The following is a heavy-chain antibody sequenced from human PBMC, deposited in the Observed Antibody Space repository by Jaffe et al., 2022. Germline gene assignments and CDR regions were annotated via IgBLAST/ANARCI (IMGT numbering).Heavy chain of an antibody. V-gene: IGHV1-46*01. Sequence: QVQLVQSGAEVKKPGASLTVSCTASGYTFTNYYIHWVRQAPGQGLEWMGIINPNGGTTTYAQKFQGRVTMTRDTSTSTVYMDLSSLRSEDTAVYYCARDPGSITVLRGPQKPSWFDPWGQGTLVTVSS. J-gene: IGHJ5*02. CDR3: ARDPGSITVLRGPQKPSWFDP. CDR1: GYTFTNYY. D-gene: IGHD3-10*01. CDR2: INPNGGTT.